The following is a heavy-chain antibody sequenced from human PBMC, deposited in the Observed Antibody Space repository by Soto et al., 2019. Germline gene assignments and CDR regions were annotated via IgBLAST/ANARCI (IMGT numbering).Heavy chain of an antibody. J-gene: IGHJ6*02. D-gene: IGHD3-10*01. Sequence: PSETLSLTCAVYGGSFSGYYWSWVRQPPGKGLEWIGEINHSGSTNYNPSLKSRVTISVDTSKNQFSLKLSSATAADTAVYYCARSDGSGSYHYHYYYYGMDVWGQGTTVTV. CDR3: ARSDGSGSYHYHYYYYGMDV. CDR1: GGSFSGYY. V-gene: IGHV4-34*01. CDR2: INHSGST.